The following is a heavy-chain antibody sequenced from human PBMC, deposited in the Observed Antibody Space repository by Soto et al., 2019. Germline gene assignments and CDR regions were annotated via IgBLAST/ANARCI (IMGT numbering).Heavy chain of an antibody. J-gene: IGHJ4*02. CDR3: ARDTVGPLTTVNV. V-gene: IGHV3-66*01. CDR2: IYRGGNT. CDR1: GFTVSSNY. Sequence: GGSLRLSCAVSGFTVSSNYMSWVRQAPGKGLEWVSVIYRGGNTFYADSVKGRFTISRDNSNNTLYLQMNSLRAEDTAVYYCARDTVGPLTTVNVWGQGTLVTVS. D-gene: IGHD4-17*01.